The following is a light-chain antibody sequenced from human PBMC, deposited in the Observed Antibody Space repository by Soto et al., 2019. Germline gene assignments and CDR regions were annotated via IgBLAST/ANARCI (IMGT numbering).Light chain of an antibody. CDR1: QSISSE. J-gene: IGKJ2*01. Sequence: EIVMTQSPATLSVSPGERATLSCRASQSISSELAWYQQRPGQPPRLLIYGASTRATGVPDRFTGSGSGSDFTLTISGLQSEDFAVYYCQQGHNWPLTFGQGTKLQIK. CDR3: QQGHNWPLT. V-gene: IGKV3-15*01. CDR2: GAS.